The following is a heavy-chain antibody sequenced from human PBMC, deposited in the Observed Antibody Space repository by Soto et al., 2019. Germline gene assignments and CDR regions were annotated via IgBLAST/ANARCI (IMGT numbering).Heavy chain of an antibody. V-gene: IGHV3-48*02. J-gene: IGHJ2*01. Sequence: PGGSLRLSCAASGFTFSSYSMNWVRQAPGKGLEWVSYISSSSSTIYYADSVKGRFTISRDNAKNSLYLQMNSLRDEDTAVYYCATRNYGDYLKDWYFDLWGRGTLVTVSS. D-gene: IGHD4-17*01. CDR1: GFTFSSYS. CDR2: ISSSSSTI. CDR3: ATRNYGDYLKDWYFDL.